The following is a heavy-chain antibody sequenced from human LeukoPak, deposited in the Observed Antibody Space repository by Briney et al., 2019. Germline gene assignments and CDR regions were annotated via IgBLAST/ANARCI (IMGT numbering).Heavy chain of an antibody. CDR3: ARVFRGVIIPVGGYFDY. Sequence: GASVKVSCKASGYTFTGYYMHWVRQAPGQGLEWMGWINPNSGGTNYAQKFQGRVTMTRDTSTSTAYMELRSLRSDDTAVYYCARVFRGVIIPVGGYFDYWGQGTLVTVSS. CDR2: INPNSGGT. CDR1: GYTFTGYY. J-gene: IGHJ4*02. D-gene: IGHD3-10*01. V-gene: IGHV1-2*02.